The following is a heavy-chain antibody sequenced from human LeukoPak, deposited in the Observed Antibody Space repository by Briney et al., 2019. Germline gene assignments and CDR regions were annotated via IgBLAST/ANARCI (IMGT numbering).Heavy chain of an antibody. Sequence: GGSLRLSCAASGFTFSSYSMNWVRQAPGEGLEWVSYISCTSSAIYYADSVKGRFTISRDNAKNSLYLQMNSLRDEDTAVYYCARESGQGGSYASWGQGTLVTVSS. D-gene: IGHD1-26*01. CDR3: ARESGQGGSYAS. CDR2: ISCTSSAI. V-gene: IGHV3-48*02. J-gene: IGHJ5*02. CDR1: GFTFSSYS.